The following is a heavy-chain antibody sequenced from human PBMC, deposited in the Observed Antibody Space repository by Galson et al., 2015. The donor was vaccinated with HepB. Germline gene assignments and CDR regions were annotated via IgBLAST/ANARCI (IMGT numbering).Heavy chain of an antibody. D-gene: IGHD1-20*01. J-gene: IGHJ6*02. CDR1: GGTFSSYA. CDR3: ARADPGLQPGWGLTGLYYYGMDV. CDR2: IIPILGIA. V-gene: IGHV1-69*04. Sequence: SVKVSCKASGGTFSSYAISWVRQAPGQGLEWMGRIIPILGIANYAQKFQGRVTITADKSTSTAYMELSSLRSEDTAVYYCARADPGLQPGWGLTGLYYYGMDVWGQGTTVTVSS.